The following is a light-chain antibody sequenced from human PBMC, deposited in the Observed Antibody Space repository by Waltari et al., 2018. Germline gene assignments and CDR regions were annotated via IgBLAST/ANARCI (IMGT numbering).Light chain of an antibody. CDR1: QSVSSK. J-gene: IGKJ1*01. Sequence: EIVMTHSPATLSVSPGERVTLSCRASQSVSSKLAWYQQKGGQAPRLLIYGSSTRATGIPARFSGSGSGTEFTLTISSLQSEDFAVYYCQQYDNWPPATFGQGTKVEI. V-gene: IGKV3-15*01. CDR2: GSS. CDR3: QQYDNWPPAT.